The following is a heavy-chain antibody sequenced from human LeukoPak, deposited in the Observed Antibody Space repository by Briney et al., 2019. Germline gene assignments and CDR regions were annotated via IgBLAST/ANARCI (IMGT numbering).Heavy chain of an antibody. J-gene: IGHJ5*02. Sequence: ASVTVSFKASGYTFTHYGLSWVRQAPGQGREWMGWISAYNGNTNYAQKLQGRVTMTTDTSTSTAYMELRSLRSDDTAVYYCARAMVVTAIPRYNWFDPWGQGTLVTVSS. D-gene: IGHD2-21*02. V-gene: IGHV1-18*01. CDR3: ARAMVVTAIPRYNWFDP. CDR2: ISAYNGNT. CDR1: GYTFTHYG.